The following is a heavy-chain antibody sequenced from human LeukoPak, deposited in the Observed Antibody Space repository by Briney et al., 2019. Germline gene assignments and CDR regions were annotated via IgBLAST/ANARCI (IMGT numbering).Heavy chain of an antibody. CDR3: AKDGGYDFWRQPSNWFDP. CDR2: ISSSSSYI. D-gene: IGHD3-3*01. V-gene: IGHV3-21*01. CDR1: GFTFSSYS. Sequence: GGSLRLSCAASGFTFSSYSMNWVRQAPGKGLEWVASISSSSSYIYYADSVKGRFTISRDNSKNTLYLQMNSLRAEDTAVYYCAKDGGYDFWRQPSNWFDPWGQGTLVTVSS. J-gene: IGHJ5*02.